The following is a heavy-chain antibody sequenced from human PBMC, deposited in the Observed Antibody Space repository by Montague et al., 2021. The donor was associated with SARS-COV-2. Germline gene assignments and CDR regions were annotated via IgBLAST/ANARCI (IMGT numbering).Heavy chain of an antibody. CDR2: IYYSGSA. D-gene: IGHD3-10*01. J-gene: IGHJ3*02. V-gene: IGHV4-39*01. Sequence: SETLSLTCSVSGDSINNSRYYWGWIRQPPGKGLEWIGTIYYSGSAYYNPSLKSRVTISVDTSKDQSSLKLNSVTATDTAVYYCARLESTRGVIIRGAFHIWGQGTKVTVSS. CDR1: GDSINNSRYY. CDR3: ARLESTRGVIIRGAFHI.